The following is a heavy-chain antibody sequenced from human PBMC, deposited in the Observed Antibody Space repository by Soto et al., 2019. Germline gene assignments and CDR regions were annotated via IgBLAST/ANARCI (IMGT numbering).Heavy chain of an antibody. V-gene: IGHV3-23*01. J-gene: IGHJ6*02. CDR2: IINSGGTT. CDR3: APGGYCSSTSCSRYYCYGMDV. CDR1: GFTFSSYA. D-gene: IGHD2-2*01. Sequence: EVQLLESGGGLVQPGGSLRLSCAASGFTFSSYAMSWVRQAPGKGLEWVSSIINSGGTTYYADSVKGRFTISRDNPKNTLYLQMNTLRAEDTAVYYCAPGGYCSSTSCSRYYCYGMDVWGQGTTVAVSS.